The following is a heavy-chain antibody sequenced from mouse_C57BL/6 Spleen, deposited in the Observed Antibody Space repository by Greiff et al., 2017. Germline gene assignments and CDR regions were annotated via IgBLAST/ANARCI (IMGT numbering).Heavy chain of an antibody. CDR2: IYPGDGDT. CDR3: ARSGDVGTWFAY. J-gene: IGHJ3*01. D-gene: IGHD3-1*01. V-gene: IGHV1-80*01. CDR1: GYAFSSYW. Sequence: QVQLQQSGAELVKPGASVKLSCKASGYAFSSYWMNWVKQRPGKGLEWIGQIYPGDGDTNYNGKFKGKATLTADKSSSTAYMQLSSLTSEDSAVYVCARSGDVGTWFAYWGQGTLVTVSA.